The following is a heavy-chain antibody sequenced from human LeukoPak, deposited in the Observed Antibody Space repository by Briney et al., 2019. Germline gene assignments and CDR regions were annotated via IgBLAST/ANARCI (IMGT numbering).Heavy chain of an antibody. Sequence: SETLSLTCTVSGYSISSGYYWGWIRQPPGKGLEWIGSIYHSGSTYYNPSLKSRVTISVDTSKNQFSLKLSSVTAADTAVYYCARDFYGPLDYWGQGTLVTVSS. V-gene: IGHV4-38-2*02. CDR2: IYHSGST. D-gene: IGHD2/OR15-2a*01. CDR1: GYSISSGYY. CDR3: ARDFYGPLDY. J-gene: IGHJ4*02.